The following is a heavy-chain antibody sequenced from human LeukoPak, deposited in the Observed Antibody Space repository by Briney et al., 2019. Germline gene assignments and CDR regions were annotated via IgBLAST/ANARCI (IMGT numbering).Heavy chain of an antibody. V-gene: IGHV4-59*11. J-gene: IGHJ4*02. CDR1: GGSISSHY. CDR3: ARGPGSSWIDY. D-gene: IGHD6-13*01. Sequence: PSETLSLTCTVSGGSISSHYWSWIRQPPGKGLEWIGYIYYSGSTNYNPSLKSRVTISVDTSKNQFSLKLSSVIAADTAVYYCARGPGSSWIDYWGQGTLVTVSS. CDR2: IYYSGST.